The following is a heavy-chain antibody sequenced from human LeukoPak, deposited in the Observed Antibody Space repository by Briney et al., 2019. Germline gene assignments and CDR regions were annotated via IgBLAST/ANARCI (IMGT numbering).Heavy chain of an antibody. Sequence: SQTLSLTCAISGDSVSSNSAAWSWIRQSPSRGLEWLGRTYYRSKWYNDYAVSVKSRITVNPDTSKNQFSLQLNSVTPVDTAVYYCARGSEVGATAEYFQHWGQGTLVTVSS. CDR3: ARGSEVGATAEYFQH. D-gene: IGHD1-26*01. V-gene: IGHV6-1*01. CDR2: TYYRSKWYN. J-gene: IGHJ1*01. CDR1: GDSVSSNSAA.